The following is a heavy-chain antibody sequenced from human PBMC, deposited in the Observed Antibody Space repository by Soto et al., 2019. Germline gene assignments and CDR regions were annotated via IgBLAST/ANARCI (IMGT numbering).Heavy chain of an antibody. CDR3: ARGEKRIAARYYYYYGMDV. D-gene: IGHD6-6*01. CDR1: GGSFSGYY. CDR2: INHSGST. J-gene: IGHJ6*02. Sequence: SETLSLTCAVYGGSFSGYYWSWIRQPPGKGLEWIGEINHSGSTNYNPSLKSRVTISVDTSKNQFSLKLSSVTAADTAVYYGARGEKRIAARYYYYYGMDVWGQGTTVTVSS. V-gene: IGHV4-34*01.